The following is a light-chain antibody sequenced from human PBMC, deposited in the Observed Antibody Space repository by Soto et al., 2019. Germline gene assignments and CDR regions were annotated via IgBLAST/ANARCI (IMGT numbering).Light chain of an antibody. CDR3: SSYTSSTTLV. CDR2: EVS. J-gene: IGLJ2*01. Sequence: QSVLTQPASVSGSPGQSITISCTGTSGDVGGYYYVSWYQQLPGKAPKLMISEVSNRPSGVSNRFSGSKSGNTASLTISGLQAEDEGDYHCSSYTSSTTLVFGGGTKLTVL. CDR1: SGDVGGYYY. V-gene: IGLV2-14*01.